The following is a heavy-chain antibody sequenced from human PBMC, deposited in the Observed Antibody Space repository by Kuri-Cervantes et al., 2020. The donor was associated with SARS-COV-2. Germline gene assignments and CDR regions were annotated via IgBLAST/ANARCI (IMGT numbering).Heavy chain of an antibody. CDR3: TTDPDHCSSTSCYPTDYYYGMDV. V-gene: IGHV3-15*01. CDR2: IKSKTDGGTT. D-gene: IGHD2-2*01. Sequence: GGSLRLSCAASGFTFSSYSMNWVRQAPGKGLEWVGRIKSKTDGGTTDYAAPVKGRFTISRDDSKNTLYLQMNSLKTEDTAVYYCTTDPDHCSSTSCYPTDYYYGMDVWGQGTTVTVSS. CDR1: GFTFSSYS. J-gene: IGHJ6*02.